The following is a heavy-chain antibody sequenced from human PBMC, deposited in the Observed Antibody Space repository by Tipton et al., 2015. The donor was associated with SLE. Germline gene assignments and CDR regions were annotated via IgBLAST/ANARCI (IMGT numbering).Heavy chain of an antibody. J-gene: IGHJ4*02. CDR2: MYYSGGT. V-gene: IGHV4-39*07. CDR3: ARHERWPHFDY. D-gene: IGHD6-19*01. CDR1: SNYW. Sequence: SNYWMSWIRQPPGKGLEWIGSMYYSGGTYYNPSLKSRVTISIDTPKNQFSLKLSSMTAADTAVYYCARHERWPHFDYWGQGTLVTVSS.